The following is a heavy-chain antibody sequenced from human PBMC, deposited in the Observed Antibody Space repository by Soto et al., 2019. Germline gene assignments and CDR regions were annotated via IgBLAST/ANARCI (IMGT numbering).Heavy chain of an antibody. D-gene: IGHD4-17*01. J-gene: IGHJ4*02. CDR2: ISTTNGKT. CDR3: ARDAYGDYEGSYFDY. Sequence: QVQLVQSGAEVKKPGASVKVSCKASGYTFTNFGISWVRQAPGHGLEWMGWISTTNGKTNYAQNLQGRVTVTTDTSTSTAYVELRSLRSDDTAVYFCARDAYGDYEGSYFDYWGQGTLVTVSS. CDR1: GYTFTNFG. V-gene: IGHV1-18*01.